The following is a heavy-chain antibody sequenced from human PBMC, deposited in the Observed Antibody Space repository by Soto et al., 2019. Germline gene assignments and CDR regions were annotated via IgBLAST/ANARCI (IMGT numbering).Heavy chain of an antibody. CDR3: ARRRQWELDY. V-gene: IGHV5-10-1*01. J-gene: IGHJ4*02. Sequence: GESLKISCQGSGYSFTSYWISWVRQMPGKGLEWMGRIDPSDSYTNYSPSFQGHVTISADKSISTAYLQWSSLKASDTAMYYCARRRQWELDYWGQGTLVTVSS. CDR1: GYSFTSYW. CDR2: IDPSDSYT. D-gene: IGHD1-26*01.